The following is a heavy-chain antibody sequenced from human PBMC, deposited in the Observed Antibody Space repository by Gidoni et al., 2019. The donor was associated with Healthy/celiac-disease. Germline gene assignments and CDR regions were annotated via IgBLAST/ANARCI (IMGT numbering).Heavy chain of an antibody. D-gene: IGHD2-15*01. J-gene: IGHJ4*02. V-gene: IGHV3-33*01. CDR3: ARESSGGSYNDY. Sequence: QVQLVESGGGVVQPGRSLRLSCDASGLPFSSYGMHWVRQAPGKGLEWVAVIWYDGSNKYYADSVKGRFTISRDNSKNTLYLQMNSLRAEDTAVYYCARESSGGSYNDYWGQGTLVTVSS. CDR2: IWYDGSNK. CDR1: GLPFSSYG.